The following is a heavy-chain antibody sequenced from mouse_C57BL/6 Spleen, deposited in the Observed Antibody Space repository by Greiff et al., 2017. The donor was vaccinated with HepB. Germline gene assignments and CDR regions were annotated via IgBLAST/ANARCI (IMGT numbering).Heavy chain of an antibody. Sequence: VQLQESGAELVRPGASVTLSCKASGYTFTDYEMHWVKQTPVHGLEWIGAIDPETGGTAYNQKFKGKAILTADKSSSTAYMELRSLTSEDSAVYYCTGGYYAMDYWGQGTSVTVSS. J-gene: IGHJ4*01. CDR3: TGGYYAMDY. V-gene: IGHV1-15*01. CDR1: GYTFTDYE. CDR2: IDPETGGT.